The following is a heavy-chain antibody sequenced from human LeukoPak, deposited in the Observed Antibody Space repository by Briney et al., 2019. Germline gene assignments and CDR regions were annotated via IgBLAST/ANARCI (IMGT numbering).Heavy chain of an antibody. J-gene: IGHJ2*01. Sequence: SQTLSLTCAISGDIVSNNSAAWTWIRQSPSRGLEWLGRTYFMSEWSNTYAPSMTSRVTINADTSKNQFSLQLNSVTPEDTAVYFCARAVAGGRYFDLWGRGTLVTVSS. CDR2: TYFMSEWSN. CDR1: GDIVSNNSAA. D-gene: IGHD4-23*01. CDR3: ARAVAGGRYFDL. V-gene: IGHV6-1*01.